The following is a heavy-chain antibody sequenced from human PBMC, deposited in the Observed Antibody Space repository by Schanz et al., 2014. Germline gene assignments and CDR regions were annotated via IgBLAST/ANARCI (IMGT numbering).Heavy chain of an antibody. D-gene: IGHD2-8*01. J-gene: IGHJ4*02. Sequence: EVQLVESGGGLVQPGESLRLSCAASGFSFSNYWMSWVRQAPGKGLEWVANIKQDGSEKYYVDSVKGRFTISRDNAKNTLNLRMKSLRAENTARDYGARVAVSAILTPQLDNWGQGTLVTVSS. CDR1: GFSFSNYW. CDR2: IKQDGSEK. CDR3: ARVAVSAILTPQLDN. V-gene: IGHV3-7*04.